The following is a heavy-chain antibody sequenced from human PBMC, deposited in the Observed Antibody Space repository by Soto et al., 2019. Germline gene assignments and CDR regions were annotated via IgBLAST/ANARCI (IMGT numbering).Heavy chain of an antibody. V-gene: IGHV1-8*01. Sequence: ASVKVSCKASGYTFTSYDINWVRQATGQGLEWMGWMNPNSGNTGYAQKFQGRVTMTRNTSISTAYMELSSLRSEDTAVYYCARSLKVLGISTSGPSRKYYYYMDVWGKGTTVTVSS. CDR1: GYTFTSYD. CDR2: MNPNSGNT. J-gene: IGHJ6*03. CDR3: ARSLKVLGISTSGPSRKYYYYMDV. D-gene: IGHD2-2*01.